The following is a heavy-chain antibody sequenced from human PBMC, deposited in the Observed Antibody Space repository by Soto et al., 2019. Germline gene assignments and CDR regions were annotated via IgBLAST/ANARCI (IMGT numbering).Heavy chain of an antibody. CDR3: GRDGALGDTAVVDS. D-gene: IGHD5-18*01. Sequence: QVQLVESGGGVVQPGKSLRLSCTASGFTFSTYGMHWVRQAPGKGLEWVAVIWYDGSNKYHGDSLQGRFTISRDNSKNTLYLQMNNLRAEDTAVYYCGRDGALGDTAVVDSWGQGTLVTVSS. J-gene: IGHJ4*02. V-gene: IGHV3-33*01. CDR1: GFTFSTYG. CDR2: IWYDGSNK.